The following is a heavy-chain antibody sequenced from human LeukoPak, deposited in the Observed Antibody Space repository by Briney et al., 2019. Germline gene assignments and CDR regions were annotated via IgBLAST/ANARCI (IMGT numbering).Heavy chain of an antibody. D-gene: IGHD2-8*02. V-gene: IGHV5-51*01. Sequence: GESLKISCKGSGYSSTNYWVGWVRQMPGKGLEWMGIIYPGDSDTRYSPSFQGQVTISVDKSISTAYLQWSSLKASDTAMYFCARLLSSWYYFAYWGQGTLVSVSS. CDR3: ARLLSSWYYFAY. J-gene: IGHJ4*02. CDR1: GYSSTNYW. CDR2: IYPGDSDT.